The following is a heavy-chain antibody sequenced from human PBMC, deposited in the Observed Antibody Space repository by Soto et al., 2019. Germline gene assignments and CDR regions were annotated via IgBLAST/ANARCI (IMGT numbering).Heavy chain of an antibody. V-gene: IGHV1-46*01. CDR3: ARGFPPYDPFDY. D-gene: IGHD3-16*01. CDR1: GYTFTSYY. J-gene: IGHJ4*02. Sequence: ASVKVSCKASGYTFTSYYMHWVRQAPGQGLEWMGIINPSGGSTSYAQKFQGRVTITTDESTSTAYMELSSLRSEDTAVYYCARGFPPYDPFDYWGQGTLVTVSS. CDR2: INPSGGST.